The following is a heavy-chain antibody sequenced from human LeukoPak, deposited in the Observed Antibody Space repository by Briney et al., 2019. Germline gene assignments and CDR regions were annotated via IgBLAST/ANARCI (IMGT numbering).Heavy chain of an antibody. Sequence: GGSLRLSCTASGFTFSYPWLSWVRQPPGKGLEWVGRARSEDDGGATDYAAPVKGRFIVSRDDSKNTLYLQMNSLRIEDTAVYYCITDAGSSIRTVNWGQGALVSVSS. J-gene: IGHJ4*02. V-gene: IGHV3-15*01. D-gene: IGHD4-17*01. CDR2: ARSEDDGGAT. CDR3: ITDAGSSIRTVN. CDR1: GFTFSYPW.